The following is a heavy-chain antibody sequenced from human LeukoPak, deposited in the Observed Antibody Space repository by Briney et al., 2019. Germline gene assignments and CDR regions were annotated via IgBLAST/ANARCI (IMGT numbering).Heavy chain of an antibody. CDR1: GGSISSSSYY. J-gene: IGHJ5*02. D-gene: IGHD5-12*01. Sequence: SETLSLTCTVSGGSISSSSYYWGWIRQPPGKGLEWIGSIYYSGSTYYNPSLKSRVTISVDTSKNQFSLKLSSVTAADTAVYYCAREEVAMLNWFDPWGQGTLVTVSS. CDR3: AREEVAMLNWFDP. V-gene: IGHV4-39*01. CDR2: IYYSGST.